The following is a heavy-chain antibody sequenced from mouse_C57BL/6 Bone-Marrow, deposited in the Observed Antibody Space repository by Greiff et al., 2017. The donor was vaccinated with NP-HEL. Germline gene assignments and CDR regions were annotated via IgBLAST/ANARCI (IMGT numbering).Heavy chain of an antibody. CDR2: INPSSGYT. D-gene: IGHD2-3*01. CDR1: GYTFTSYW. CDR3: AREGIYGGYYSWFGY. J-gene: IGHJ3*01. Sequence: VQLKESGAELAKPGASVKLSCKASGYTFTSYWMHWVKQRPGQGLEWIGYINPSSGYTKYNQKFKDKATLTADKSSSTAYMQLSNLKYGDSSVHYCAREGIYGGYYSWFGYWGQGTLVTVSA. V-gene: IGHV1-7*01.